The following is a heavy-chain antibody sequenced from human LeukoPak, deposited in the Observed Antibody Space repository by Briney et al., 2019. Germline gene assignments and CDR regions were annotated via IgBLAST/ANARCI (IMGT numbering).Heavy chain of an antibody. Sequence: GGSLRLSCAASGFTFSSYEMNWVRQAPGKGLKWVSYISTSGSAIYYADSVEGRFTISRDNAKNSLYLQMNSLRAEDTAVYYCARVGPILTSHYDYWGQGTLVTVSS. D-gene: IGHD3-9*01. CDR1: GFTFSSYE. J-gene: IGHJ4*02. V-gene: IGHV3-48*03. CDR3: ARVGPILTSHYDY. CDR2: ISTSGSAI.